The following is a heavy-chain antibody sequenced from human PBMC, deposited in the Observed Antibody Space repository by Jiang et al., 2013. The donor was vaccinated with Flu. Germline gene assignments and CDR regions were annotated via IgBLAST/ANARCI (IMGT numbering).Heavy chain of an antibody. CDR3: ARNNSGHFDY. Sequence: GLLKPSETLSLTCAVSGGSFSGYSWSWIRQPPGKGLEWIGEIHHGGSTNYNPSLRSRVTISVDTSKDQFSLKLTSVPAADTAVYYCARNNSGHFDYWGQGTLVTVSS. V-gene: IGHV4-34*01. D-gene: IGHD1-26*01. J-gene: IGHJ4*02. CDR2: IHHGGST. CDR1: GGSFSGYS.